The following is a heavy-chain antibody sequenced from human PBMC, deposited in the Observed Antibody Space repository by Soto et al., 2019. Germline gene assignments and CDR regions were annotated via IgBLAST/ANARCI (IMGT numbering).Heavy chain of an antibody. V-gene: IGHV3-33*01. Sequence: QVQLVESGGGVVQPGRSLRLSCAASGFSFSTYGMHWVRKAPGMGLDWVAVIWYDGSNKYYGDSVKGRFTISRDNSKNTLYLQMSSLRAEDTAVYYCARAVGPFDFWGQGTLVTVSS. J-gene: IGHJ3*01. CDR3: ARAVGPFDF. CDR2: IWYDGSNK. CDR1: GFSFSTYG.